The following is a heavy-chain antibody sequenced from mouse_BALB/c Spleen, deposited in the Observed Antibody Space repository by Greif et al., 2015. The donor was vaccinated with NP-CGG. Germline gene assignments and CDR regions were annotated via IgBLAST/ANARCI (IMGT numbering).Heavy chain of an antibody. J-gene: IGHJ2*01. CDR1: GYTFTDYW. V-gene: IGHV1-69*01. Sequence: QVQLQQSGAELVMPGASVKMSCKASGYTFTDYWMHWVKQRPGQGLEWIGAIDTSDSYTSYNQKFKGKATLTVDESSSTAYMQLSSLTSEDSAVYYCARCTGSSYLDYWGQGTTLTVSS. CDR3: ARCTGSSYLDY. CDR2: IDTSDSYT. D-gene: IGHD1-1*01.